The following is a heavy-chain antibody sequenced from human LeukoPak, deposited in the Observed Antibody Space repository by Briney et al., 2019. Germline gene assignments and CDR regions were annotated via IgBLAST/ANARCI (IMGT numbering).Heavy chain of an antibody. CDR2: INTGNGHT. Sequence: GASVKVSCKASGYTFTTYTIHWVRQAPGQRLEWMGWINTGNGHTKYSQEFQDRVTITRDTSASTAYMEPSSLRSDDMAIYFCTRGAKFRFYGSGTYYTSLPFDPWGQGTLVTVSS. J-gene: IGHJ5*02. V-gene: IGHV1-3*03. CDR3: TRGAKFRFYGSGTYYTSLPFDP. D-gene: IGHD3-10*01. CDR1: GYTFTTYT.